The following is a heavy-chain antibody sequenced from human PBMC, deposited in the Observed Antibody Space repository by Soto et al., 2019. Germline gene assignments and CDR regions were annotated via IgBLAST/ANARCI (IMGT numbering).Heavy chain of an antibody. V-gene: IGHV3-30-3*01. Sequence: QVQLVEAGGGVVQPGRSLRLSCAASGFTFSTYAVHWVRQAPGKGLERVSVISNDESKKYYADSVKGRFTISRDNSNNTVYLQMNSLRAEDTAVYYCARSIAVAGLDYWGPGTLVTVSS. J-gene: IGHJ4*02. CDR1: GFTFSTYA. CDR2: ISNDESKK. D-gene: IGHD6-19*01. CDR3: ARSIAVAGLDY.